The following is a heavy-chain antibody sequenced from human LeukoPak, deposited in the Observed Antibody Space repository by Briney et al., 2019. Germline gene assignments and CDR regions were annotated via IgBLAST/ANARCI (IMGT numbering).Heavy chain of an antibody. CDR1: GFTFSDYD. CDR3: ARASGNSGTYYGYHYFYMDV. Sequence: GGSLRLSCAAPGFTFSDYDFHWVRQAPGKGLEWVAVTSREGEIKIYTDSVRGRFTISRDNSKSTLYLEMNSLRAEDTAVYFCARASGNSGTYYGYHYFYMDVWGKGTAVTVSS. CDR2: TSREGEIK. J-gene: IGHJ6*03. D-gene: IGHD1-26*01. V-gene: IGHV3-30*10.